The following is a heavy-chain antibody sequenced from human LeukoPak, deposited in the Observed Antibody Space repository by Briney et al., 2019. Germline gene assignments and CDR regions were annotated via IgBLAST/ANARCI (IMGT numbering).Heavy chain of an antibody. CDR2: INHSGST. J-gene: IGHJ4*02. CDR3: ARAYGDHDY. D-gene: IGHD4-17*01. V-gene: IGHV4-34*01. CDR1: GGSFSGYS. Sequence: SETLSLTCAVYGGSFSGYSWGWIRQPPGKGLEWIGEINHSGSTNYNPSLKSRVTISVDTSKNQFSLKLSSVTAADTAVYYCARAYGDHDYWGQGTLVTVSS.